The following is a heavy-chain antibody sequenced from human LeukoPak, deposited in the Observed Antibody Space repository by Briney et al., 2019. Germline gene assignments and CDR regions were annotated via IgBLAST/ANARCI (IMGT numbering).Heavy chain of an antibody. Sequence: SEALSLTCTVSGGSIRSYYWSWIRQPPGKGLEWIGYSSYTGGTSYNPSLKSRVTISLDTSKSQVSLRLSSVTAADTAVFYCASTTYHYDSSGYFTLDYWGQGTLVTVSS. V-gene: IGHV4-59*13. D-gene: IGHD3-22*01. CDR2: SSYTGGT. CDR3: ASTTYHYDSSGYFTLDY. CDR1: GGSIRSYY. J-gene: IGHJ4*02.